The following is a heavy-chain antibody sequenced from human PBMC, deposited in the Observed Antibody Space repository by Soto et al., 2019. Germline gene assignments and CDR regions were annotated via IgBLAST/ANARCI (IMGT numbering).Heavy chain of an antibody. CDR3: AIVSHPPLISAPGYNWFDP. CDR1: AGSISSYY. J-gene: IGHJ5*02. CDR2: IYTSGST. V-gene: IGHV4-4*07. Sequence: PETLPLTCTVSAGSISSYYWSWIRQPAGKGLEWIGRIYTSGSTNYNPSLKSRVTMSVGTSKTQFSLELSSVTAAGTPVYYCAIVSHPPLISAPGYNWFDPWGQATLVTVS. D-gene: IGHD6-13*01.